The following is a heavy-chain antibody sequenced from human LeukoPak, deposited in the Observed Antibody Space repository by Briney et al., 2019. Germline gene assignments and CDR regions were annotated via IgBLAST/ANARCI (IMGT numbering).Heavy chain of an antibody. J-gene: IGHJ4*02. D-gene: IGHD6-19*01. CDR3: AKGRSSSECSALNY. CDR2: TSSSSAYT. V-gene: IGHV3-21*04. CDR1: GFTFSSFS. Sequence: GGSLRLSCAASGFTFSSFSMIWVRQAPGKGLEWVSSTSSSSAYTFYAESGKGRFTISRDNAKNSLFLQMNSLRAEDTAMYYCAKGRSSSECSALNYWGQGTLVTVSS.